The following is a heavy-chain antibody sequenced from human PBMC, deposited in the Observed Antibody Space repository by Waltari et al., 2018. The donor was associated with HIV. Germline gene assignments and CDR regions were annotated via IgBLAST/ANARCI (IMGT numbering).Heavy chain of an antibody. CDR3: ARDWTITATTRVDF. CDR1: GFIFNKFG. D-gene: IGHD1-20*01. Sequence: QVQLAESGGGVVQPGRSLRLSCVASGFIFNKFGMHWVRQKPGKGLEWVEAIWYDGGNDYYADYVKVRFTISRDNSKNTLYLQMNSLRAEDTAVYYCARDWTITATTRVDFWGPGTLVTVSS. CDR2: IWYDGGND. V-gene: IGHV3-33*01. J-gene: IGHJ4*03.